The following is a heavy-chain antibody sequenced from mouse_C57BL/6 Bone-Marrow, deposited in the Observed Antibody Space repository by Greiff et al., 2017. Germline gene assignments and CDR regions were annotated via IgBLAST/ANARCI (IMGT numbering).Heavy chain of an antibody. V-gene: IGHV1-69*01. CDR3: ARGNYRFDY. CDR2: IDPSDSYT. CDR1: GYTFTSYW. Sequence: QVQLQQPGAELVMPGASVKLSCKASGYTFTSYWMHWVKQRPGQGLEWIGEIDPSDSYTNYNQKFKGKSTLTVDKSSSTAYMQLSSLTSEYSAFYYCARGNYRFDYWGQGTTLTVSS. J-gene: IGHJ2*01. D-gene: IGHD2-1*01.